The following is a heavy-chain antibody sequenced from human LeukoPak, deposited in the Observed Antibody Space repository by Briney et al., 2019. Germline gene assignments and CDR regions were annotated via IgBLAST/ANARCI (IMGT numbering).Heavy chain of an antibody. Sequence: ASVKVSCKASGYTFTDDGISWVRQAPGQGLEWMGWISPYNGNTKYADKVLGRVTMSTDISTTTAYMELRGLRSDDTAVYYCARIQVNWYGEVTPLSPPNYGMDVWGQGTTVIVSS. CDR2: ISPYNGNT. CDR3: ARIQVNWYGEVTPLSPPNYGMDV. CDR1: GYTFTDDG. J-gene: IGHJ6*02. V-gene: IGHV1-18*01. D-gene: IGHD3-10*01.